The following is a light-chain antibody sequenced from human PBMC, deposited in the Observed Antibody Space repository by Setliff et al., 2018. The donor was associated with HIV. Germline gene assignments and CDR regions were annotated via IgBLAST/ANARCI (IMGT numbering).Light chain of an antibody. CDR1: SSDVGHYNL. V-gene: IGLV2-23*01. CDR2: QAT. CDR3: CSNTGSNTYV. Sequence: QSALAQPASESGSPGQSITISCTGTSSDVGHYNLVSWYQQHPGKAPKLMIYQATKRPSGVSNRFSGSKSGNTASLTISGLQAEDEADYYCCSNTGSNTYVFGTGTKVTVL. J-gene: IGLJ1*01.